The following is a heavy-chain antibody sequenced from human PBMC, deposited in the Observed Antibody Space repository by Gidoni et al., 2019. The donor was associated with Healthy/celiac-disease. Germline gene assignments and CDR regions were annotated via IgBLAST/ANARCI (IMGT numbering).Heavy chain of an antibody. V-gene: IGHV3-33*01. J-gene: IGHJ6*02. D-gene: IGHD3-9*01. CDR1: GFTFSSYG. CDR3: ARDWEYYDMLTGYYKPHYYYGMDV. CDR2: IWYDGSNK. Sequence: QVQLVESGGGVVQPGRSLRLSCAASGFTFSSYGMHWVRQAPGKGLEWVAVIWYDGSNKYYADSVKGRFTISRDNSKNTLYLQMNSLRAEDTAVYYCARDWEYYDMLTGYYKPHYYYGMDVWGQGTTVTVSS.